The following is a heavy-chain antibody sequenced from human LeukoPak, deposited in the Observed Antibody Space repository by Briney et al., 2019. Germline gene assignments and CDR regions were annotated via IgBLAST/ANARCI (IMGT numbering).Heavy chain of an antibody. V-gene: IGHV4-61*08. D-gene: IGHD3-3*01. J-gene: IGHJ4*02. CDR3: ARGHEWLRVFDY. Sequence: SETLSLTCVVSGDSILTSDHYWSWIRQPPGKGLEWIGYIYYSGSTNYNPSLKSRVTISVDTSKNQFSLKLSSVTAADTAVYYCARGHEWLRVFDYWGQGTLVTVSS. CDR1: GDSILTSDHY. CDR2: IYYSGST.